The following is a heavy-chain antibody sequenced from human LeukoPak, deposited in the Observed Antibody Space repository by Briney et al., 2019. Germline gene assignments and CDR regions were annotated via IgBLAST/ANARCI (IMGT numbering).Heavy chain of an antibody. CDR2: ISSSGSTI. Sequence: PGGSLRLSCAASGFTFSDYYMSWIRQAPGKGLEWVSYISSSGSTIYYADPVKGRFTISRDNAKNSLYLQMNSLRAEDTAVYYCAGYCSSTSCSGGYWGQGTLVTVSS. J-gene: IGHJ4*02. V-gene: IGHV3-11*01. CDR3: AGYCSSTSCSGGY. CDR1: GFTFSDYY. D-gene: IGHD2-2*01.